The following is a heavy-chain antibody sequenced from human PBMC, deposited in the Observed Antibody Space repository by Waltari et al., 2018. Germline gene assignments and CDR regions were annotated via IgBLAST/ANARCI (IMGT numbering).Heavy chain of an antibody. J-gene: IGHJ4*02. CDR3: ARATGGLYGVGLDY. V-gene: IGHV4-34*02. Sequence: QVQLQQWGAGLLKPSETLSPTCAVYGGSFGGYDWTWIRQPPGKGLEWIGEINQSGRTNYSPSLKSPVTISIDMSKNQFSLKLDSVTAADTAVYYCARATGGLYGVGLDYWGQGTLVTVSS. CDR1: GGSFGGYD. CDR2: INQSGRT. D-gene: IGHD3-16*01.